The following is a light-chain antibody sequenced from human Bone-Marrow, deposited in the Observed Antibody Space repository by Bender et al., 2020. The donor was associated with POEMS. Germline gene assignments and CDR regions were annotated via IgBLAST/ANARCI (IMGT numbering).Light chain of an antibody. J-gene: IGLJ2*01. CDR1: ALPKKY. CDR2: EDS. Sequence: SYELTQPPSVSVSPGQTARITCSGDALPKKYVYWYQQKSGQAPVLVIYEDSKRPSGIPERLSGSNSGNTATLTISGTQAMDEADYYCQAWDTYSVIFGGGTKLTVL. CDR3: QAWDTYSVI. V-gene: IGLV3-10*01.